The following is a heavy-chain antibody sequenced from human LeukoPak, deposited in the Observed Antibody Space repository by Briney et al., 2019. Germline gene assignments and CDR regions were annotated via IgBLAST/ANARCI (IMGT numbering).Heavy chain of an antibody. D-gene: IGHD5-18*01. CDR3: ARAGYSYGK. V-gene: IGHV4-34*01. CDR1: GGSFSGYY. J-gene: IGHJ4*02. Sequence: PSEILSLTCAVYGGSFSGYYWSWIRQPPGKGLEWIGEINHSGSTNYNPSLKSRVTISVDTSKNQFSLKLSSVTAADTAVYYCARAGYSYGKWGQGTLVTVSS. CDR2: INHSGST.